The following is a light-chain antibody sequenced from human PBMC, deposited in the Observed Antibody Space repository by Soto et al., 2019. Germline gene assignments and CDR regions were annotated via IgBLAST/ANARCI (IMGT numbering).Light chain of an antibody. CDR3: MLGTHWPPS. J-gene: IGKJ3*01. CDR2: KVS. Sequence: DVVMTQSPLSLPVTLGQPASISCRASQSPVYSDGNIYLSWYQQRPGQSPRRLIYKVSNRDSGVPDRFSGSWSGTDFTLKISRVEAEDVGVYYCMLGTHWPPSFGPGTKVDIK. V-gene: IGKV2-30*01. CDR1: QSPVYSDGNIY.